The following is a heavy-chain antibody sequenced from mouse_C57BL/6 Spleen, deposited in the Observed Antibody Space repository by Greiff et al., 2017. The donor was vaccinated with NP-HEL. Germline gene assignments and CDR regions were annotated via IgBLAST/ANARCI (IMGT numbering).Heavy chain of an antibody. CDR3: AIYYDYGGAMDY. J-gene: IGHJ4*01. Sequence: VQLQQPGAELVKPGASVKMSCKASGYTFTSYWITWVKQRPGQGLEWVGDIYPGSGSTNYNEKLKSKVTLTVDTSYSTAYMQLSSLTSEDSAVYYCAIYYDYGGAMDYWGQGTSVTVSS. D-gene: IGHD2-4*01. CDR1: GYTFTSYW. V-gene: IGHV1-55*01. CDR2: IYPGSGST.